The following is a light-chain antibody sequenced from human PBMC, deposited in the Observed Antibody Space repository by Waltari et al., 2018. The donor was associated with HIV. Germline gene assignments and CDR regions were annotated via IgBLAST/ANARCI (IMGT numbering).Light chain of an antibody. V-gene: IGLV2-14*03. CDR2: DVS. J-gene: IGLJ2*01. Sequence: QSALTQPASVSGSPGQSITIPCTGTSSDSGGFKSVSWSQQSPGKAPKLIIYDVSYRPSGVSNRFSGSKSGNTASLTISGLQAEDEADYYCGSSMTNVNMDVFGGGTKLTVL. CDR3: GSSMTNVNMDV. CDR1: SSDSGGFKS.